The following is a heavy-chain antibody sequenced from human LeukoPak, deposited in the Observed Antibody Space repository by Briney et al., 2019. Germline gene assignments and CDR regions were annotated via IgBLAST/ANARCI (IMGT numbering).Heavy chain of an antibody. V-gene: IGHV3-21*01. CDR2: ISSSSSYI. D-gene: IGHD4-17*01. J-gene: IGHJ6*02. CDR3: ARVDGEDESDYYYGMDV. Sequence: GGSLRLSCAASGFTVSSNYMSWVRQAPGKGLEWVSSISSSSSYIYYADSVKGRFTISRDNAKNSLYLQMNSLRAEDTAVYYCARVDGEDESDYYYGMDVWGQGTTVTVSS. CDR1: GFTVSSNY.